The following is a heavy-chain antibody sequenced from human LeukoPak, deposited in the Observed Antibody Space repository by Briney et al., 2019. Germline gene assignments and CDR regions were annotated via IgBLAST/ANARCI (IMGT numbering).Heavy chain of an antibody. J-gene: IGHJ3*02. CDR2: IYYSGST. V-gene: IGHV4-30-4*01. D-gene: IGHD3-22*01. Sequence: PSEILSLTCTVSGGSISSGDYYWSWIRQPPGKGLEWIGYIYYSGSTYYNPSLKSRVTISVDTSKNQFSLKLSSVTAADTAVYYCATGFDSSGTDAFDIWGQGTMVTVSS. CDR3: ATGFDSSGTDAFDI. CDR1: GGSISSGDYY.